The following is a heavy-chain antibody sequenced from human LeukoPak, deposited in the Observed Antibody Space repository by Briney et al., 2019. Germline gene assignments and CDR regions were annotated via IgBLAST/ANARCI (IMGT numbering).Heavy chain of an antibody. V-gene: IGHV4-38-2*02. CDR1: AYSISSGYY. Sequence: SETLSLTCTVSAYSISSGYYWGWIRQPPGKGLECIGTIYHSGSTYYNPSLKSRVTISVDTSKNQFSLRLSSVTAADTAVYYCARAYSPPQWSPFDYWGQGTLVTVSS. D-gene: IGHD6-13*01. CDR2: IYHSGST. CDR3: ARAYSPPQWSPFDY. J-gene: IGHJ4*02.